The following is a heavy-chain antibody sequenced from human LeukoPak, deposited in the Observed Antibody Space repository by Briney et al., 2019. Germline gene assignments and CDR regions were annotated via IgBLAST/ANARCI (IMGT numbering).Heavy chain of an antibody. V-gene: IGHV6-1*01. J-gene: IGHJ3*02. CDR2: TYYDSKWYN. Sequence: SQTLSLTCVISGDSVSNNAWNWVRQTPSGGLECLGRTYYDSKWYNHYAESVKSRISINPDTSKNQFSLQSNSVTPEDTAVYYCARGWARDGFNIWSQGTMVTVSS. CDR1: GDSVSNNA. CDR3: ARGWARDGFNI. D-gene: IGHD6-13*01.